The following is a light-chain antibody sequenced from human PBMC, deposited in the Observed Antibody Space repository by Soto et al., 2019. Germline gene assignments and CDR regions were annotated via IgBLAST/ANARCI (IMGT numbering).Light chain of an antibody. J-gene: IGKJ4*01. CDR3: QQYNNWTLT. Sequence: EIVMTQSPAILSVSPGERATLSCRASQSVRGNLAWYQQKRGQPPRLLISGASTKATSIPARFSGSGSATEFTLTISRLQSEDSAVYYCQQYNNWTLTFGGGTKLEIK. CDR1: QSVRGN. CDR2: GAS. V-gene: IGKV3-15*01.